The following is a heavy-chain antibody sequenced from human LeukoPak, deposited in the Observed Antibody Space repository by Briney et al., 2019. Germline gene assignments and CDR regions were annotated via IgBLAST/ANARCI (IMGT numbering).Heavy chain of an antibody. CDR2: IILNSGDT. CDR1: VHTFTDYH. J-gene: IGHJ5*02. V-gene: IGHV1-2*02. D-gene: IGHD3-3*01. Sequence: ASARVSFKASVHTFTDYHVYWVRQPPGQKLEGMGWIILNSGDTYYAQKFRDRVTMTRETPISAVNMQLNRLTPDDTLIYYCVRVLRTRVVAPFQIHPWGGRPLVTLPS. CDR3: VRVLRTRVVAPFQIHP.